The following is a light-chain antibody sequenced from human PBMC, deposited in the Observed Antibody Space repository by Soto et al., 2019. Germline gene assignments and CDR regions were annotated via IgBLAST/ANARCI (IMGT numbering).Light chain of an antibody. CDR3: ISYAGSLSV. V-gene: IGLV2-8*01. J-gene: IGLJ1*01. Sequence: QSALTQPPSASGSPGQSVTISCTGTSSDVGGYNYVSWYQQHPGKAPKLMIYEVSTRPSGVPDRFSGSKSGNTASLTVSGLQAEDEADYYCISYAGSLSVFGTGTKLTVL. CDR1: SSDVGGYNY. CDR2: EVS.